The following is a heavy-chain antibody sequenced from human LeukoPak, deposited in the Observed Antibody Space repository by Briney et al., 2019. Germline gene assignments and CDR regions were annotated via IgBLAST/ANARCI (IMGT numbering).Heavy chain of an antibody. V-gene: IGHV3-30*18. J-gene: IGHJ6*02. CDR3: AKAGISYGDPYYYYYGMDV. CDR2: ISYDGSNK. CDR1: GFTFSSYG. D-gene: IGHD4-17*01. Sequence: GGSPRLSCAASGFTFSSYGMHWVRQAPGKGLEWVAVISYDGSNKYYADSVKGRFTISRDNSKNTLYLQMNSLRAEDTAVYYCAKAGISYGDPYYYYYGMDVWGQGTTVTVSS.